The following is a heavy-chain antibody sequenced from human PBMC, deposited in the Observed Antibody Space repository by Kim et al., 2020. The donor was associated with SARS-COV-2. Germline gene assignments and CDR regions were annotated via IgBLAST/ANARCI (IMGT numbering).Heavy chain of an antibody. CDR1: GGSFSGYY. CDR3: ARGHVATLLGY. V-gene: IGHV4-34*01. J-gene: IGHJ4*02. Sequence: SETLSLTCAVYGGSFSGYYWSWIRQPPGKGLEWIGEINHSGSTNYNPSLKSRVTISVDTSKNQFSLRLSSVTAADTAVYYCARGHVATLLGYWGQGTLVTVSS. D-gene: IGHD5-12*01. CDR2: INHSGST.